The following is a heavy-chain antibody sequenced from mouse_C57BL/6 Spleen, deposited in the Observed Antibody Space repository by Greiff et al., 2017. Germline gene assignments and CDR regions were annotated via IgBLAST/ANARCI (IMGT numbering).Heavy chain of an antibody. D-gene: IGHD1-1*01. J-gene: IGHJ4*01. CDR2: IGPGSGST. CDR1: GYTFTDYY. V-gene: IGHV1-77*01. CDR3: ARGGIYYYGSSLYYAMDY. Sequence: QVQLQQSGAELVKPGASVKISCKASGYTFTDYYINWVKQRPGQGLEWIGKIGPGSGSTYYNEKFKGKATLTADKSSSTAYMQLSSLTSEDSAVYFCARGGIYYYGSSLYYAMDYWGQGTSVTVSS.